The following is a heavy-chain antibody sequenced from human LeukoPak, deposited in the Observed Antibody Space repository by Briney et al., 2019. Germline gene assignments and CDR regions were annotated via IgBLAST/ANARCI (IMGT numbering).Heavy chain of an antibody. CDR3: ARDKKTDDYGDYWPWVVDY. Sequence: GGSLRLACAASGFTFSSYSMNWVRQAPGKGLEWVSSISSSSSYIYYADSVKGRFTISRDNAKNSLYLQMNSLRAEDTAVYYCARDKKTDDYGDYWPWVVDYWGQGTLVTVSS. J-gene: IGHJ4*02. CDR1: GFTFSSYS. D-gene: IGHD4-17*01. CDR2: ISSSSSYI. V-gene: IGHV3-21*06.